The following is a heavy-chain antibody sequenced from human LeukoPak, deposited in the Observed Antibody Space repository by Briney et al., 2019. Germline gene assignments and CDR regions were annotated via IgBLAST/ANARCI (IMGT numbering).Heavy chain of an antibody. Sequence: GGSLRLSCAASGFTFSSYGMSWVRQAPGKGLEWVSAISGSGGSTYYADSVKGRFTISRDNSKNTLYLQMNSLRAEDTAVYYCAKPKASWELLDAFDIWGQGTMVTVSS. D-gene: IGHD1-26*01. V-gene: IGHV3-23*01. J-gene: IGHJ3*02. CDR3: AKPKASWELLDAFDI. CDR2: ISGSGGST. CDR1: GFTFSSYG.